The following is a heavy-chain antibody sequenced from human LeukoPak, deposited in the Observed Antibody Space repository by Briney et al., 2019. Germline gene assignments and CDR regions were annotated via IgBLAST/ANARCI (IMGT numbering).Heavy chain of an antibody. CDR3: ARALRYCSGGSCSHQYYFDY. Sequence: SETLSLTCAVYGGSFSGYYWSWIRQPPGKGLEWIGEINHSGSTNYNPSLKSRVTISVDTSKNQFSLKLSSVTAADTAVYYCARALRYCSGGSCSHQYYFDYWGQRTLVTVSS. J-gene: IGHJ4*02. V-gene: IGHV4-34*01. CDR1: GGSFSGYY. D-gene: IGHD2-15*01. CDR2: INHSGST.